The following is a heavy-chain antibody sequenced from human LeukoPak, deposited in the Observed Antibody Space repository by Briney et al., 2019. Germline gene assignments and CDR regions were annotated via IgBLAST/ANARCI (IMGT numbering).Heavy chain of an antibody. CDR1: GFTFTSYW. D-gene: IGHD2-21*02. CDR3: ARGGLYGDYYFDY. Sequence: GESLRLSCAASGFTFTSYWMTWVRQAPGKGLEWVANTKHDGSERYYVDSVKGRFTISRDNVKNSLFLQMDSLRAEDTAVYYCARGGLYGDYYFDYWGQGTLVTVTS. V-gene: IGHV3-7*04. CDR2: TKHDGSER. J-gene: IGHJ4*02.